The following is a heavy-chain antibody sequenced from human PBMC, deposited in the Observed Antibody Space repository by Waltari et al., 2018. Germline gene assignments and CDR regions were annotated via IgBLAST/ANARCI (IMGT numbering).Heavy chain of an antibody. CDR1: GYTFTGFD. CDR2: PNPNSGNT. J-gene: IGHJ3*02. CDR3: ARGGSGSPSPHPFDI. V-gene: IGHV1-8*03. Sequence: QVQLVQSGAEVKKPGASVRVSCKASGYTFTGFDINWVRQATGQGLEWMAWPNPNSGNTGYARNFRGRVTITRDTSISTAYMELSSLTYEDTAMYYCARGGSGSPSPHPFDIWGQGTMVTVSS. D-gene: IGHD3-10*01.